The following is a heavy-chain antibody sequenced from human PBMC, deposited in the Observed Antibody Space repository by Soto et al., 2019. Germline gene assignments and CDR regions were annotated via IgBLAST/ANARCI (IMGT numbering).Heavy chain of an antibody. CDR2: INPAGGST. CDR1: GYTFISYY. V-gene: IGHV1-46*01. Sequence: ASVKVSCKASGYTFISYYLHWVRQAPGQGLEWMGIINPAGGSTNYAQKVQGRVTMTTDTSTSTAYMELWSLKSDDTAVYYCARDMGVNDNGDYVDYWGQGTLVTVSS. J-gene: IGHJ4*02. CDR3: ARDMGVNDNGDYVDY. D-gene: IGHD4-17*01.